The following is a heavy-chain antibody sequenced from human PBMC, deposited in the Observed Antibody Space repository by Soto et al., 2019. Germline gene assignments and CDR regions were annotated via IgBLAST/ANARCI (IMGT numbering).Heavy chain of an antibody. D-gene: IGHD6-13*01. V-gene: IGHV4-34*01. Sequence: TLSLTSAVYVGSFSGYYCIWIRHPPGKGLEWIGEINHSGSTNYNPSLKSRVTISVDTSKNQFSLKLSSVTAADTAVYYCARIAAAGTAGDYYYGMDVWGQGTTVTVSS. CDR3: ARIAAAGTAGDYYYGMDV. CDR2: INHSGST. J-gene: IGHJ6*02. CDR1: VGSFSGYY.